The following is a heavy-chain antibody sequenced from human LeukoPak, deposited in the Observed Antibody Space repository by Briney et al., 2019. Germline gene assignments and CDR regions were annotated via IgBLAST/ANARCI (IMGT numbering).Heavy chain of an antibody. V-gene: IGHV3-7*01. CDR1: GFTFRNRW. CDR2: TGQYGHDN. Sequence: GGSLRLSCAGSGFTFRNRWATWVRQAPGKGLEWVASTGQYGHDNDYVDSVRGRFTISRDFAKISLFLQMNSLRVGDTAVYYCAAGGAPGRFDYWGRGAPVTVSS. D-gene: IGHD6-13*01. CDR3: AAGGAPGRFDY. J-gene: IGHJ4*02.